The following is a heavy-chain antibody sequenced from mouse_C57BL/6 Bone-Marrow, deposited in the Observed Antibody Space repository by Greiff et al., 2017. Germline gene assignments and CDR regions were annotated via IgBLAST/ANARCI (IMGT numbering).Heavy chain of an antibody. J-gene: IGHJ3*01. D-gene: IGHD3-3*01. V-gene: IGHV5-4*03. Sequence: EVKLMESGGGLVKPGGSLKLSCAASGFTFSSYAMSWVRQTPEKRLEWVATISDGGSYTYYPDNVKGRFTLSRDNAKNNLYLQMSHRKSEDTAMYYCARTRGAYWCQGTLVTVSA. CDR2: ISDGGSYT. CDR1: GFTFSSYA. CDR3: ARTRGAY.